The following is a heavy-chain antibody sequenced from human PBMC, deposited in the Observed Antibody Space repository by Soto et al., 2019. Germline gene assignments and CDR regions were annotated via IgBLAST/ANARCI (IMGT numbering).Heavy chain of an antibody. CDR1: GYTFTSYA. D-gene: IGHD5-12*01. CDR2: INAGNGNT. CDR3: ARGPLRNWFAP. Sequence: ASVKVSCKASGYTFTSYAMHWVRQAHGQRLEWMGWINAGNGNTKYSQKFQGRVTITKNTSASTAYMELSSPRSEDTAVYYCARGPLRNWFAPWGQGTLVTVSS. V-gene: IGHV1-3*01. J-gene: IGHJ5*02.